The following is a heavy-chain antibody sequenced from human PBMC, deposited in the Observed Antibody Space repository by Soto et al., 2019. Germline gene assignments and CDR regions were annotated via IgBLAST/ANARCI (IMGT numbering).Heavy chain of an antibody. D-gene: IGHD3-9*01. CDR2: VSRSGDNT. Sequence: EVQLLESGGGLVQPGGSLRLSCAASGFTFSSFAMSWVRQAPGEGLEWVSAVSRSGDNTYYADSVKGRFAISRDNSTNSLYLQMNSLRAEDTAVYYCAKDFGHYDILSGYPTFGYWGQGTLVTVSS. V-gene: IGHV3-23*01. J-gene: IGHJ4*02. CDR1: GFTFSSFA. CDR3: AKDFGHYDILSGYPTFGY.